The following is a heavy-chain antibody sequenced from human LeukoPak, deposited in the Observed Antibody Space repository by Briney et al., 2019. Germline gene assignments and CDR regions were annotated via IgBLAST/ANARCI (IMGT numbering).Heavy chain of an antibody. CDR2: IYSGGST. D-gene: IGHD1-14*01. V-gene: IGHV3-53*01. CDR1: GFTVSSNY. Sequence: GGSLRLSCAASGFTVSSNYMSWVRQAPGKGLEWVSVIYSGGSTYYADSVKGRFTISRDNSKNTLYLQMNSLRAEDTAVYYCAKAEPHLQFGCWGQGTLVTVSS. CDR3: AKAEPHLQFGC. J-gene: IGHJ5*01.